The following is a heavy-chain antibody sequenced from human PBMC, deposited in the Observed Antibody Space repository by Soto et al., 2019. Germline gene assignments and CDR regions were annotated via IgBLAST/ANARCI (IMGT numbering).Heavy chain of an antibody. V-gene: IGHV4-34*01. CDR1: GGSFSGYY. D-gene: IGHD5-12*01. CDR3: AGLWWLQYYYGMDV. CDR2: INHSGST. J-gene: IGHJ6*02. Sequence: ETLSLTCAVYGGSFSGYYWSWIRQPPGKGLEWIGEINHSGSTNYNPSLKSRVTISVDTSKNQFSLKLSSVTAADTAVYYCAGLWWLQYYYGMDVWGQGTTVTVSS.